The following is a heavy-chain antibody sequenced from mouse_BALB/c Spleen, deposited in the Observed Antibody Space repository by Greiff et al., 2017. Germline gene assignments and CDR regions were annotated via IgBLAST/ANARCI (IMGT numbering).Heavy chain of an antibody. D-gene: IGHD1-1*01. V-gene: IGHV7-3*02. CDR2: IRNKANGYTT. CDR3: ARRTTVVANFDY. Sequence: EVKVVESGGGLVQPGGSLRLSCATSGFTFTDYYMSWVRQPPGKALEWLGFIRNKANGYTTEYSASVKGRFTISRDNSQSILYLRINTLRAEDSATYYCARRTTVVANFDYWGQGTTLTVSS. J-gene: IGHJ2*01. CDR1: GFTFTDYY.